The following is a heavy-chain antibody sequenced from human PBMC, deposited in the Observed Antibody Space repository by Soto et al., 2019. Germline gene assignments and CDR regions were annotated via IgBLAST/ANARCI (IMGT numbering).Heavy chain of an antibody. D-gene: IGHD6-6*01. CDR3: AKDRDSSSSVYFDH. CDR1: GFTFDDYT. CDR2: ISWDGGST. V-gene: IGHV3-43*01. Sequence: LRLSCAASGFTFDDYTMHWVRQAPGKGLEWVSLISWDGGSTYYADSVKGRFTISRDNSKNSLYLQMNSLRTEDTALYYCAKDRDSSSSVYFDHWGQGTMVTVSP. J-gene: IGHJ4*02.